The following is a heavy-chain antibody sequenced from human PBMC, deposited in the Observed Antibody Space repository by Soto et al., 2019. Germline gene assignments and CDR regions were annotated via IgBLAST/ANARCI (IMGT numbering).Heavy chain of an antibody. CDR3: ARDYNIRKPYIGSWPVAY. J-gene: IGHJ4*02. V-gene: IGHV1-2*02. CDR1: GYTFNAYY. Sequence: ASVKVSCKASGYTFNAYYIHWVRQAPGQGVEWMGWLNPNTGATHYAQKFHGRVTMTSDTSINTAYMELSSLRSDDTAVYYCARDYNIRKPYIGSWPVAYWGQATRVTVSA. CDR2: LNPNTGAT. D-gene: IGHD1-26*01.